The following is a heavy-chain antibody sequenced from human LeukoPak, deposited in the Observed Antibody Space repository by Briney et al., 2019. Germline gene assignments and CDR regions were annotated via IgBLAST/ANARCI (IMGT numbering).Heavy chain of an antibody. D-gene: IGHD2-2*01. Sequence: PGGSLRLSCAASGFTFSSYGMHWVRQAPGKGLEWVAFIRNDGSNKYYADSVKGRFTISRDNSKNTLYLQMNSLRAEDTAVYYCAKDHHIVVVPAANQYYFDYWGQGTLVTVSS. CDR2: IRNDGSNK. V-gene: IGHV3-30*02. CDR3: AKDHHIVVVPAANQYYFDY. J-gene: IGHJ4*02. CDR1: GFTFSSYG.